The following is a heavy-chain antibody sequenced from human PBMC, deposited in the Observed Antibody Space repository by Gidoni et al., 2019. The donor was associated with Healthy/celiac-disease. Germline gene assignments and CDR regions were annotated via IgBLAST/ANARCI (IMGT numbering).Heavy chain of an antibody. CDR3: ARVSCSSTSCYPYYYYGMDV. V-gene: IGHV1-3*01. Sequence: QVQLVQSGAEVKKPGASVKVSRKASGYTFTSYAMHWVRQAPGQRLEWMGWINAGNGNTKYSQKFQGRVTITRDTSASTAYMELSSLRSEDTAVYYCARVSCSSTSCYPYYYYGMDVWGQGTTVTVSS. J-gene: IGHJ6*02. CDR1: GYTFTSYA. D-gene: IGHD2-2*01. CDR2: INAGNGNT.